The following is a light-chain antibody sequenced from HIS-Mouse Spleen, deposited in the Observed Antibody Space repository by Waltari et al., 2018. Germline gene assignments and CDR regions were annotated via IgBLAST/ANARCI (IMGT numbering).Light chain of an antibody. V-gene: IGKV1-9*01. CDR1: QGISSY. CDR3: QQLNSYPPT. J-gene: IGKJ1*01. CDR2: AAS. Sequence: DIQLTQSPSFLSVSVGDRVTITCRASQGISSYLAWYQQKPGKAPKLLIYAASTLQGGVPSRFSGSGSGTEFTLTISSLQPEDFATYYCQQLNSYPPTFGQGTKVEIK.